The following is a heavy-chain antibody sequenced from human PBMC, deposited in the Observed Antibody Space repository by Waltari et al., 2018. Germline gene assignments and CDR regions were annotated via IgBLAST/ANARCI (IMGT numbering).Heavy chain of an antibody. J-gene: IGHJ6*03. D-gene: IGHD6-6*01. CDR2: IKQDGSEK. V-gene: IGHV3-7*01. CDR3: ARERQLGYYYYYMDV. Sequence: EVQLVESGGGLVQPGGSLRLSCAASGFTFSSYWLSWVRPSPGKGLEWVANIKQDGSEKYYVDSVKGRFTISRDNAKNSLYLQMNSLRAEDTAVYYCARERQLGYYYYYMDVWGKGTTVTVSS. CDR1: GFTFSSYW.